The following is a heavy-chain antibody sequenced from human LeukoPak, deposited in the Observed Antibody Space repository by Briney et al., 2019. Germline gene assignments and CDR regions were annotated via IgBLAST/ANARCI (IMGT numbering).Heavy chain of an antibody. CDR1: GFTFSSYG. CDR3: AKALGSGWYKDAFDI. V-gene: IGHV3-30*18. J-gene: IGHJ3*02. CDR2: ISYDGSNK. D-gene: IGHD6-19*01. Sequence: GGSLRLSCAASGFTFSSYGMHWVRQAPGKGLEWAAVISYDGSNKYYADSVKGRFTISRDNSKNTLYLQMNSLRAEDTAVYYCAKALGSGWYKDAFDIWGQGTMVTVSS.